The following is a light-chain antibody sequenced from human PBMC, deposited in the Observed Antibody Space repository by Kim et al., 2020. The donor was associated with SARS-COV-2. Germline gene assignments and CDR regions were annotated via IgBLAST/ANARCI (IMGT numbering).Light chain of an antibody. CDR3: NSRASSGNHLAV. CDR1: RLRNYY. CDR2: GKT. Sequence: SSELTQDPAVSVPLGQTVRITCQGDRLRNYYSSWYQQKPGQAPVLVIYGKTIRPSGIPDRFSGSSAGSTASLAITGAQAGNEGGDYCNSRASSGNHLAVF. V-gene: IGLV3-19*01. J-gene: IGLJ2*01.